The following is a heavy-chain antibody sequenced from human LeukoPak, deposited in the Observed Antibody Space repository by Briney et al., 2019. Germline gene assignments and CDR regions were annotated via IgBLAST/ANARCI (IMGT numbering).Heavy chain of an antibody. CDR1: GGSISSYY. V-gene: IGHV4-4*07. D-gene: IGHD2-2*01. J-gene: IGHJ5*02. CDR2: IYTSGST. Sequence: SETLSLTCTVSGGSISSYYWSWIRQPAGKGLEWIGRIYTSGSTNYNPSLKSRVTISVDTSKNQFSLNLSSVTAADTAVYYCARDLGQLQYNWFDPWGQGTLVTVSS. CDR3: ARDLGQLQYNWFDP.